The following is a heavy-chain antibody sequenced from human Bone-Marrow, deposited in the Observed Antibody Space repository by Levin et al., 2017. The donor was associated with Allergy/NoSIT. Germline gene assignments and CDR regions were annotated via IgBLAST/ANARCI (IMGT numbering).Heavy chain of an antibody. Sequence: PGGSLRLSCAASGFSFSVYNMHWVRQAPGKGLEWVTVISYESSNEYYADSVKGRFTVSRDDSRNTVFLQMDSLRPEDTGIYYCARDGYCGRGTCLLDHWGQGTLVIVSS. D-gene: IGHD2-15*01. CDR1: GFSFSVYN. CDR3: ARDGYCGRGTCLLDH. J-gene: IGHJ4*02. V-gene: IGHV3-30*04. CDR2: ISYESSNE.